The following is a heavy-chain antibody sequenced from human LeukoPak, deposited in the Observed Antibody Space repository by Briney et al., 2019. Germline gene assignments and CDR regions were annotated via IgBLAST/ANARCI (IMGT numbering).Heavy chain of an antibody. CDR1: GYTFTSYA. D-gene: IGHD3-22*01. CDR2: INTYTGNP. Sequence: ASVKVSCKASGYTFTSYAMNWVRQAPGQGLEWMGWINTYTGNPTYAQGFTGRFVFSLDTSVSTAYLQISSLKAEDTAVYYCGRWDYDSSGYALYYFDYWGQGTLVTVSS. CDR3: GRWDYDSSGYALYYFDY. J-gene: IGHJ4*02. V-gene: IGHV7-4-1*02.